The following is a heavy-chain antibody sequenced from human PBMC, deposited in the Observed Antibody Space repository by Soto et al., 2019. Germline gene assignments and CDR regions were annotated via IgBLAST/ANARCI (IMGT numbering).Heavy chain of an antibody. CDR2: LDQDGSER. Sequence: EVQLVESGGGLVQPGGSLRLSCAASGFTFSTYWMTWVRRPPGKGREGGANLDQDGSERYYVDSVRGRFTISRDNAKNSLYLQMNSLRAEDTAVYYCVCGGNFFVYWGQGTLVTVSP. CDR3: VCGGNFFVY. V-gene: IGHV3-7*01. D-gene: IGHD3-16*01. CDR1: GFTFSTYW. J-gene: IGHJ4*02.